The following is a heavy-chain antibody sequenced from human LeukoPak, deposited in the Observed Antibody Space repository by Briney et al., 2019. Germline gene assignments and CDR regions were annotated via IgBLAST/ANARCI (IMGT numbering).Heavy chain of an antibody. CDR1: GYTFTSYD. CDR3: ARGKGSDNAFDI. Sequence: ASVKVSCKASGYTFTSYDINWVRQATGQGLEWMGWMNPNSGNTGYAQKFQGRVTMTRNTSISTAYMELSSLRSEDTAVYYCARGKGSDNAFDIWGQGTVVTVPS. V-gene: IGHV1-8*01. J-gene: IGHJ3*02. CDR2: MNPNSGNT.